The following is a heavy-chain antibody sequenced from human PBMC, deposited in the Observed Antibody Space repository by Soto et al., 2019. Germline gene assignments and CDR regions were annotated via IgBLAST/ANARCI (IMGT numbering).Heavy chain of an antibody. CDR3: ARRVRYSGYDWSSAMPVPFDY. D-gene: IGHD5-12*01. J-gene: IGHJ4*02. Sequence: QLQLQESGPGLVKPSETLSLTCTVSGGSISSSSYYWGWIRQPPGKGLEWIGSIYYSGSTYYNPSLKSRVTISVDTSKNQFSLKLSSVTAADTAVYYCARRVRYSGYDWSSAMPVPFDYWGQGTLVTVSS. CDR2: IYYSGST. CDR1: GGSISSSSYY. V-gene: IGHV4-39*01.